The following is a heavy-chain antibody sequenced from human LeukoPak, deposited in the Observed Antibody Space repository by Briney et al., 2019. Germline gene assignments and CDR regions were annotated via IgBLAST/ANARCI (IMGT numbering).Heavy chain of an antibody. J-gene: IGHJ1*01. Sequence: ASVKVSCEASGYTFTSYYMHWVRQAPGQGLEWMGIINPSGGSTSYAQKFQGRVTMTRDTSTSTVYMELSSLRSEDTAVYYCARDQGGAAAAPGYFQHWGQGTLVTVSS. D-gene: IGHD6-13*01. V-gene: IGHV1-46*01. CDR1: GYTFTSYY. CDR3: ARDQGGAAAAPGYFQH. CDR2: INPSGGST.